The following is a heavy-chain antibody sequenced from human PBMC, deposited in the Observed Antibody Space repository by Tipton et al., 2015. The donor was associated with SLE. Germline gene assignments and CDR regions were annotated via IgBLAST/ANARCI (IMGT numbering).Heavy chain of an antibody. Sequence: SLRLSCEASGSTMNSIYMTWVRQAPGEGLEWVSCIYRDGTTYYRDSVKGRFAISRDNSKNTLYLQMNSLRPEDTAIYYCAWSTRYDWELLRTLDIWGQGTMVTVSS. J-gene: IGHJ3*02. V-gene: IGHV3-53*05. D-gene: IGHD1-26*01. CDR1: GSTMNSIY. CDR2: IYRDGTT. CDR3: AWSTRYDWELLRTLDI.